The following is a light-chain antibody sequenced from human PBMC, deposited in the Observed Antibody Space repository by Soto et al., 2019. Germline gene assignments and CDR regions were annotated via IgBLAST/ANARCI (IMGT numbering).Light chain of an antibody. Sequence: EIVMTQSPATLSVSPGERATLSCRASQSISSNLAWYQQKPGQAPRLLIYGASTRATGIPARFSGSGSRTEITLIISSLQSEDFAVYYCQQYNNWPRTFGQGTKVEIK. CDR1: QSISSN. CDR3: QQYNNWPRT. J-gene: IGKJ1*01. CDR2: GAS. V-gene: IGKV3-15*01.